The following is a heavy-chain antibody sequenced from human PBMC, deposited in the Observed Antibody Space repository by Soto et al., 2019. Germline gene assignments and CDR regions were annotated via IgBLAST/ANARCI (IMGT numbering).Heavy chain of an antibody. V-gene: IGHV5-10-1*01. D-gene: IGHD3-9*01. CDR1: GYSFTSYW. CDR3: ARYSADYYDILTGYYKGYYYGMDV. J-gene: IGHJ6*02. CDR2: IDPSDSYT. Sequence: PGESLKISCKGPGYSFTSYWISWVRQMPGKGLEWMGRIDPSDSYTNYSPSFQGHVTISADKSISTAYLQWSSLKASDTAMYYCARYSADYYDILTGYYKGYYYGMDVWGQGTTVTVSS.